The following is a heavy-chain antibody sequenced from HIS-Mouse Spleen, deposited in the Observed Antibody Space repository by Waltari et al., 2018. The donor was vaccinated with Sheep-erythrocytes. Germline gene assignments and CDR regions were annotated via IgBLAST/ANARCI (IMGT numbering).Heavy chain of an antibody. D-gene: IGHD6-13*01. V-gene: IGHV1-18*01. CDR3: ARDRSSSSWYKGYYYYYGMDV. CDR2: ISAYNGNT. Sequence: QVQLVQSGAEVKKPGASVKVSCKASGYTFTSYGISWVRQAPGQGLEWRGWISAYNGNTNYAQKLQGRVTMTTDTSTSTAYMELRSLRSDDTAVYYCARDRSSSSWYKGYYYYYGMDVWGQGTTVTVSS. J-gene: IGHJ6*02. CDR1: GYTFTSYG.